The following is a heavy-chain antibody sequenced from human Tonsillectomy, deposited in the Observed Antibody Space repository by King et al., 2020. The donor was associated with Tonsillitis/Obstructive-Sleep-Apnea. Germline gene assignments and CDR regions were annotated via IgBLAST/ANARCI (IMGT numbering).Heavy chain of an antibody. CDR3: ARDPQDPWLGGLNYYMDV. Sequence: VQLVESGGGVVQPGRSLRLSCAASGFTFSSYDMHWVRQAPGKGLEWVAVIWYDGSNKYYADSVKGRFTISRDNSKNTLHLQMNSLRAEDTAVYYCARDPQDPWLGGLNYYMDVWGKGTTVTVSS. V-gene: IGHV3-33*01. CDR1: GFTFSSYD. J-gene: IGHJ6*03. D-gene: IGHD6-19*01. CDR2: IWYDGSNK.